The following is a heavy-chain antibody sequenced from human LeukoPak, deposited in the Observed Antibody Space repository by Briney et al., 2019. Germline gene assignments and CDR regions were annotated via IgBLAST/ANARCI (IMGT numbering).Heavy chain of an antibody. V-gene: IGHV3-53*04. CDR3: ARQLGYCSGGSCQLWFDP. CDR1: GFTVSSNY. CDR2: IYSGGST. D-gene: IGHD2-15*01. J-gene: IGHJ5*02. Sequence: GGSLRLSCAASGFTVSSNYMSWVRQAPGKGLEWVSVIYSGGSTYYADSVKGRFTISRHNSKNTLYLQMNSLRAEDTAVYYCARQLGYCSGGSCQLWFDPWGQGTLVTVSS.